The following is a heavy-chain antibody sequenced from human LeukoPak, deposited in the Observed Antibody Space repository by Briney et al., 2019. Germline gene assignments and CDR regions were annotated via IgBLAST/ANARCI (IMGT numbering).Heavy chain of an antibody. CDR3: AREYCSGGTCYAPGY. CDR2: INQGGRDK. J-gene: IGHJ4*02. CDR1: GFTFSDYW. D-gene: IGHD2-15*01. Sequence: GGSLRLSCAASGFTFSDYWMTWVRQTPGKTLEWMATINQGGRDKYYVPSVEGRFTLSRDNAKNSLYLQMNNLRAEDTAIYYCAREYCSGGTCYAPGYWGQGTLVTVSS. V-gene: IGHV3-7*03.